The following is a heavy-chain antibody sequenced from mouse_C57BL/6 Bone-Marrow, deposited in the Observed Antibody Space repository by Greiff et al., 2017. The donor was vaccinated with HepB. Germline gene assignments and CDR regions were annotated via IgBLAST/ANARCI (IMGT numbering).Heavy chain of an antibody. V-gene: IGHV5-15*04. Sequence: EVKLVESGGGLVQPGGSLKLSCAASGFTFSDYGMAWVRQAPRKGPEWVAFISNLAYSIYYADTVTGRFTISRENAKNTLYLEMSSLRSEDTAMYYCARQKGNYYFDYWGQGTTLTVSS. CDR3: ARQKGNYYFDY. CDR2: ISNLAYSI. D-gene: IGHD2-1*01. CDR1: GFTFSDYG. J-gene: IGHJ2*01.